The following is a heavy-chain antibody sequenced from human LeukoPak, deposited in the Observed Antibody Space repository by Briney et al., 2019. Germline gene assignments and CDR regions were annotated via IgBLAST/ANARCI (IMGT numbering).Heavy chain of an antibody. V-gene: IGHV1-2*06. J-gene: IGHJ4*02. CDR1: GYTFTGYY. D-gene: IGHD6-19*01. Sequence: ASVKVSCKASGYTFTGYYLHWVRQAPGQGLEWTGRINPNSGGTNYAQKFQGRVTLTRDTSIGTAYMELSRLRSDDTAVYYCAREVVGGWYRLDYWGQGTLVTVSS. CDR2: INPNSGGT. CDR3: AREVVGGWYRLDY.